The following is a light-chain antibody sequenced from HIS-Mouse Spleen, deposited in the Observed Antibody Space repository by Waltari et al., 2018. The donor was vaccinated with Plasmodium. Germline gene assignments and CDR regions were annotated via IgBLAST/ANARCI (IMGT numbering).Light chain of an antibody. J-gene: IGLJ1*01. V-gene: IGLV2-8*01. Sequence: QSALTQPPSASGSPGQSVTISRTGTSSDVRGYNYVSWYQQHPGKAPKLMIYEVSKRPSGVPDRFSGSKSGNTASLTVSGLQAEDEADYYCSSYAGSNNYVFGTGTKVTVL. CDR2: EVS. CDR3: SSYAGSNNYV. CDR1: SSDVRGYNY.